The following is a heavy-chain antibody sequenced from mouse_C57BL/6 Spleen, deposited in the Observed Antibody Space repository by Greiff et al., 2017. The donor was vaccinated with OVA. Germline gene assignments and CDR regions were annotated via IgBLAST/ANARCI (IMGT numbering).Heavy chain of an antibody. CDR2: IDPSDSYP. D-gene: IGHD1-1*01. V-gene: IGHV1-69*01. J-gene: IGHJ2*01. CDR3: ARGRTTVVDY. Sequence: VQLQQPGAELVMPGASVKLSCKASGYTFTSYWMHWVKQRPGQGLEWIGEIDPSDSYPNYNQKFKGKSTLTVDKSSSTAYMQLSSLTSEDSAVYYCARGRTTVVDYWGQGTTLTVSS. CDR1: GYTFTSYW.